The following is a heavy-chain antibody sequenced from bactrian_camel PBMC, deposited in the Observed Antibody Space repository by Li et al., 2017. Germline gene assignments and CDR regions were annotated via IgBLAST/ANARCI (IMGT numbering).Heavy chain of an antibody. CDR1: KYRFSGRR. CDR2: IYTAGTGTT. CDR3: AAAMGDWCSQVAFVPSRFRY. J-gene: IGHJ6*01. Sequence: VQLVESGGGSVQVGGSLRLSCEFSKYRFSGRRCMGWFRQAPGKACEGVASIYTAGTGTTYYADSMKGRFTISLDNAKNTLFLQMNSLKPEDTAMYYCAAAMGDWCSQVAFVPSRFRYWGQGTQVTVS. V-gene: IGHV3S31*01. D-gene: IGHD3*01.